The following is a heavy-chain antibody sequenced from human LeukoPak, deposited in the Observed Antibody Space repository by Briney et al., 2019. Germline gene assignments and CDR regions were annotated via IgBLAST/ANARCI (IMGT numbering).Heavy chain of an antibody. CDR1: GGTFSSYA. J-gene: IGHJ4*02. Sequence: GASVKVSCKASGGTFSSYAISWVRQAPGQGLEWMGRIIPILGIANYAQKFQGRVTITADKSTSTAYMQLSSLRSEDTAVYYCARDGTGTTEDYWGQGTLVTVSS. V-gene: IGHV1-69*04. D-gene: IGHD1-1*01. CDR2: IIPILGIA. CDR3: ARDGTGTTEDY.